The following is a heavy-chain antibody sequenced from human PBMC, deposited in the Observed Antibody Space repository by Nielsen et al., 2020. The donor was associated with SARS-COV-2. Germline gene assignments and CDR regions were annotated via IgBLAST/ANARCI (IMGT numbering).Heavy chain of an antibody. CDR1: GFAFGFYD. CDR3: ARDRPGPGDNSYYGMDV. J-gene: IGHJ6*02. V-gene: IGHV3-48*03. CDR2: IRSSGSAI. D-gene: IGHD3-16*01. Sequence: GGSLRLSCAASGFAFGFYDMNWVRQAPGKGLEWISHIRSSGSAIYYADSVRGRFTISRDNDKKSLYLEMNSLRGDDTAIYYCARDRPGPGDNSYYGMDVWGQGTTVTVSS.